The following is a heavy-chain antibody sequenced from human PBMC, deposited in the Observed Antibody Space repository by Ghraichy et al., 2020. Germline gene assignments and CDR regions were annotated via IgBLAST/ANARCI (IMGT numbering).Heavy chain of an antibody. Sequence: GGSLRLSCAASGFTFSSYAMTWVRQAPGKGLEWVSTLSGSDGRALYADSVKGRFTVSRDNSKNTLYLQMNSLRAEDTAVYYCAKHYYASGGPGWFDPCGQGTLVTVSS. CDR3: AKHYYASGGPGWFDP. CDR2: LSGSDGRA. V-gene: IGHV3-23*01. CDR1: GFTFSSYA. D-gene: IGHD3-10*01. J-gene: IGHJ5*02.